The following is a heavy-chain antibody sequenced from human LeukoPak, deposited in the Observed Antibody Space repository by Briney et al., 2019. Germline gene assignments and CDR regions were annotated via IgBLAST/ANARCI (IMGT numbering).Heavy chain of an antibody. Sequence: ASVKVSCKASGYTFTGYYMHWVRQAPGQGLEWMGWINPNSGGTNYAQKFQGRVTMTRDTSISTAYMELSRLRSDDTAVYYCARYSTVKSHGSYYYGMDVWGQGTTFTVSS. J-gene: IGHJ6*02. V-gene: IGHV1-2*02. CDR1: GYTFTGYY. CDR3: ARYSTVKSHGSYYYGMDV. CDR2: INPNSGGT. D-gene: IGHD4-11*01.